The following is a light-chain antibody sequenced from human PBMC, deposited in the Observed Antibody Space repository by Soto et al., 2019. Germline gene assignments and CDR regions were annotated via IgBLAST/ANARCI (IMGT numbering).Light chain of an antibody. Sequence: QSVLTQPPSVSAAPGQKVTISCSGSSSNLGNNYVSWYKQLPGTGPKLLIYETDQRPSGIRVRFSGSKSGTSATLHITGLQTGDEAEYYCERWDRSLYDVVFGGGTKLTVL. V-gene: IGLV1-51*02. J-gene: IGLJ3*02. CDR1: SSNLGNNY. CDR2: ETD. CDR3: ERWDRSLYDVV.